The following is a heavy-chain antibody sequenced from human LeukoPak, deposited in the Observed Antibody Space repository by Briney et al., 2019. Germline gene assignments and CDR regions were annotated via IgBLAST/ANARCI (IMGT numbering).Heavy chain of an antibody. Sequence: SETLSLTCTVSGGSISSGGYYWSWIRQHPGKGLEWIGYIYYSGSTYYNPSLKSRVTISVDTSKNQFSLKLSSVTAADTAVYYCASKGGTYFPFDCWGQGTLVTVSS. V-gene: IGHV4-31*03. CDR1: GGSISSGGYY. D-gene: IGHD3-10*01. J-gene: IGHJ4*02. CDR2: IYYSGST. CDR3: ASKGGTYFPFDC.